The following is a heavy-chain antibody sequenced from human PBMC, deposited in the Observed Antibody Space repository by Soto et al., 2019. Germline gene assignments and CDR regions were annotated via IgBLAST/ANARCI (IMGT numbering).Heavy chain of an antibody. CDR2: IYYSGST. D-gene: IGHD3-10*01. J-gene: IGHJ4*02. CDR3: ARVGGFGATTIDY. CDR1: GGSISSGDYY. Sequence: QVPLQESGPGLVKPSQTLSLTCTVSGGSISSGDYYWSWIRQPPGKGLEWIGYIYYSGSTYYNPSLKSRVTIAVDTSKNQFSLKLSSVTAADTAVYYCARVGGFGATTIDYWGPGTLVTVSS. V-gene: IGHV4-30-4*01.